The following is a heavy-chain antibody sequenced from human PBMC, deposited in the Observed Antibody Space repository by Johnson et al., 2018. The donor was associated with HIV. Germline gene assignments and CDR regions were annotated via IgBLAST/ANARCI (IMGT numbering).Heavy chain of an antibody. CDR1: GFTVSSNY. V-gene: IGHV3-64*01. J-gene: IGHJ3*02. CDR3: AKDLDLFQRAFVI. Sequence: VQLVESGGGLVQPGGSLRLSCAASGFTVSSNYMSWVRQAPGKGLEYVSAISSNGIGTYYANSVDGRFTISRDNSKNTLYLQMNSLRAEDTAVYYCAKDLDLFQRAFVIWGQGTMVTVSS. CDR2: ISSNGIGT. D-gene: IGHD3-3*01.